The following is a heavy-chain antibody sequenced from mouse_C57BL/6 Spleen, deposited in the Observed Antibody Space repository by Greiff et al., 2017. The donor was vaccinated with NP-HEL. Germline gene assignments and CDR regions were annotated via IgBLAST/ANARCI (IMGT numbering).Heavy chain of an antibody. CDR2: IDPSDSYT. CDR1: GYTFTSYW. Sequence: QVQLQQPGAELMRPGTSVKLSCKASGYTFTSYWMHWVKQRPGQGLEWIGVIDPSDSYTNYNQKFKGKATLTVDTSSSTAYMQLSSLTSEDSAVYYCAREDYYGKGDYWGQGTSVTVSS. CDR3: AREDYYGKGDY. D-gene: IGHD1-1*01. J-gene: IGHJ4*01. V-gene: IGHV1-59*01.